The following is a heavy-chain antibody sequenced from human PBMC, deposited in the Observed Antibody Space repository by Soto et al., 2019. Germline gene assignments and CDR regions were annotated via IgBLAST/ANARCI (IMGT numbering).Heavy chain of an antibody. CDR2: ILVDGRT. CDR1: VFICTSYD. CDR3: AKATATGGGAFDI. D-gene: IGHD2-8*02. V-gene: IGHV3-23*01. Sequence: PXGSLRLSCASSVFICTSYDMSCVRQAPGQWLEWVSTILVDGRTFYVDSVKGRFTISRDSSQNTVYLQMNSLTAGDTALYYCAKATATGGGAFDICGQGTMVTVSS. J-gene: IGHJ3*02.